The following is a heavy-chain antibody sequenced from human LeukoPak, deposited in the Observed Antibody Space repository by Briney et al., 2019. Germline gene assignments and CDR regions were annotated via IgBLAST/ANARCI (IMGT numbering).Heavy chain of an antibody. D-gene: IGHD4-17*01. CDR2: IKQDGSEK. CDR3: ARGPHYGDRVDYLDY. Sequence: GGSLRLSCTASGFMFRSHWMSCVGQVPGRGLEWVAHIKQDGSEKHYLDSVEGRFTLSREDAKNSLYLQMDSLRVDDTAVYYCARGPHYGDRVDYLDYWGQGTLVTVSS. V-gene: IGHV3-7*01. J-gene: IGHJ4*02. CDR1: GFMFRSHW.